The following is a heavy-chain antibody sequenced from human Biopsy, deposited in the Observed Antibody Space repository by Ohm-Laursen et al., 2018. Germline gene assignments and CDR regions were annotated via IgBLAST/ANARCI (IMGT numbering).Heavy chain of an antibody. CDR1: GVSISSYF. D-gene: IGHD3-22*01. CDR3: AAYYYDSSGYFYAFHY. CDR2: VTNSGNT. Sequence: SETLSLTCSVSGVSISSYFWSWIRQPLGQGLEWIGYVTNSGNTKHNPSLKSRIIISAYPSKNQFSLKLSSVTAADTAMYYCAAYYYDSSGYFYAFHYWGQGTLVTVSS. J-gene: IGHJ4*02. V-gene: IGHV4-59*08.